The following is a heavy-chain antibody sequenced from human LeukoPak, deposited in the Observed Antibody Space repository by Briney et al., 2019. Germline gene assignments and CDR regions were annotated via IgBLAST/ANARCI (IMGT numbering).Heavy chain of an antibody. CDR3: ALLMGVGRYFDY. J-gene: IGHJ4*02. Sequence: GGSLRLSCAASGFTFSSYAMSWVRQAPGKGLEGVSAISGSGGSTYYADSVKGRFTISRDNSKNTLYLQMNSLRAEDTAVYYCALLMGVGRYFDYWGQGTLVTVSS. D-gene: IGHD3-10*01. CDR1: GFTFSSYA. V-gene: IGHV3-23*01. CDR2: ISGSGGST.